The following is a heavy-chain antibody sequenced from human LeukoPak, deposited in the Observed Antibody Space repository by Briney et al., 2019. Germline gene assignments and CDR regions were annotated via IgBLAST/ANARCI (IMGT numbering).Heavy chain of an antibody. J-gene: IGHJ4*02. CDR2: ISSSSSYI. V-gene: IGHV3-21*01. CDR1: GSTFSSYS. CDR3: ARDRGPSRITMVRGVIKGYFDY. D-gene: IGHD3-10*01. Sequence: GGSLRLSCAASGSTFSSYSMNWVRQAPGKGLEWVSSISSSSSYIYYADSVKGRFTISRDNAKNSLYLQMNSLRAEDTAVYYCARDRGPSRITMVRGVIKGYFDYWGQGTLVTVSS.